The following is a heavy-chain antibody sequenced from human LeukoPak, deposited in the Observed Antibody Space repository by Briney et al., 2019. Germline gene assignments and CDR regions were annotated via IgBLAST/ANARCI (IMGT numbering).Heavy chain of an antibody. V-gene: IGHV2-5*02. CDR3: AYAPYARLYKHSFDI. CDR2: IYWDDDT. D-gene: IGHD2-8*01. CDR1: GFSLRTSGVR. J-gene: IGHJ3*02. Sequence: SGPTLLDPTPNLTLTCTFSGFSLRTSGVRVGWIRQPPAKALEWLTFIYWDDDTRYSPSLKSRLAIPMDTSKNPVVLVMTSMGPEDTATYYCAYAPYARLYKHSFDIWGQGTLVTVSS.